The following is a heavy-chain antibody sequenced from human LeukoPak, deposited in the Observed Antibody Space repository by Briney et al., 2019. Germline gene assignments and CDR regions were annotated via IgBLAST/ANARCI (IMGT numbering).Heavy chain of an antibody. CDR1: GFTFSSDA. CDR3: AKRSHMLGATNPNYYFDH. D-gene: IGHD1-26*01. CDR2: ISITVGGT. Sequence: PGGSLRLSCAASGFTFSSDAMSWVRQAPGKGLEWVSAISITVGGTYYADSVKGRFTISRDNSKNTLYLQMNSLSAEDTAVYYCAKRSHMLGATNPNYYFDHWGQGTLVTVSS. J-gene: IGHJ4*02. V-gene: IGHV3-23*01.